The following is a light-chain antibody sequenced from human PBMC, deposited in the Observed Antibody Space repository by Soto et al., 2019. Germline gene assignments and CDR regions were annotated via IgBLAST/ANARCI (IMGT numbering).Light chain of an antibody. CDR2: DAS. V-gene: IGKV3-11*01. CDR3: QQRSNWPPA. CDR1: QSVNSC. Sequence: EIVLTQSPATLSLSPGERANLSCRASQSVNSCLAWYQQKPGQGPRLLIYDASNRATGIPARFSGSGSGTDFTLPISSLEPEDLAVYYCQQRSNWPPAFGGGTKVEIK. J-gene: IGKJ4*01.